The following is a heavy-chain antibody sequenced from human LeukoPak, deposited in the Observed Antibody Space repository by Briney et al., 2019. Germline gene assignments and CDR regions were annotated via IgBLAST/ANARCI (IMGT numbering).Heavy chain of an antibody. J-gene: IGHJ4*02. D-gene: IGHD2-15*01. CDR2: ISGSGGST. CDR3: AKDSVAIALREIFDY. CDR1: GFTFSSYA. V-gene: IGHV3-23*01. Sequence: GGSLRLSCAASGFTFSSYAMTWVRQAPGKGLEWVSGISGSGGSTYYADSVKGRFTISRDNSKNTLYLQMNSLRAADTALYYCAKDSVAIALREIFDYWGQGTLVTVSS.